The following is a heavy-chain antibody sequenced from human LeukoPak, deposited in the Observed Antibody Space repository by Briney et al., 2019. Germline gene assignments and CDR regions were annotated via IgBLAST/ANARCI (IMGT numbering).Heavy chain of an antibody. D-gene: IGHD6-13*01. V-gene: IGHV5-10-1*01. CDR3: ASYSYSSSWYTRVDY. CDR1: GYRFTSYW. J-gene: IGHJ4*02. CDR2: IDPSDSYT. Sequence: GESLKISCKGSGYRFTSYWISWVRQMPGKGLEWMGRIDPSDSYTNYSPSFQGHVTISADKSISTAYLQWSSLKASDTAMYYCASYSYSSSWYTRVDYWGQGTLVTVSS.